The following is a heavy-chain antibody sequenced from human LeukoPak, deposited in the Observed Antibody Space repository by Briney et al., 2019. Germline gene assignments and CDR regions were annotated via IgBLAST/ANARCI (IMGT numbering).Heavy chain of an antibody. D-gene: IGHD3-9*01. Sequence: SLKVSCTTSGDTFGSYAFMWVRQAPGQGLEWMGGVFPILGTRNYAEKFRGRVTLTVEESTVTAYMELSSLTSDDTAVYYCARTLGSDTLTGYYAAGLNWLDPWGQGTLVIVSS. CDR3: ARTLGSDTLTGYYAAGLNWLDP. J-gene: IGHJ5*02. V-gene: IGHV1-69*01. CDR1: GDTFGSYA. CDR2: VFPILGTR.